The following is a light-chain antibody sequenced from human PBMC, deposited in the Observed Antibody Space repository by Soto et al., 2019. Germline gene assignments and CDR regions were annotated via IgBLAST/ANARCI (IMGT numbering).Light chain of an antibody. J-gene: IGKJ4*01. Sequence: DIVLTQSPGTLSLSPGERATLSCRASQSVKSSHLAWYQQKPGQAPRLLIFGTSSRGPDIPDRFSGSGSGTDYTLTISSLEPEDFALYYCQQHISTPLTFGGGTRVDI. CDR3: QQHISTPLT. CDR1: QSVKSSH. V-gene: IGKV3-20*01. CDR2: GTS.